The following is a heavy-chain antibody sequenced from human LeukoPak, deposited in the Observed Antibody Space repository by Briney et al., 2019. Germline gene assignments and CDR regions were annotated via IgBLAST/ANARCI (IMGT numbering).Heavy chain of an antibody. CDR2: ISSSSSTI. V-gene: IGHV3-48*01. J-gene: IGHJ4*02. Sequence: GGSLRLSCAASGFTFSSYSMNWVHQAPGKGLEWVSYISSSSSTIYYADSVKGRFTISRDNAKNSLYLQMNSLRAEDTAVYYCAKDRLNYGPRGGFDYWGQGTLVTVSS. CDR3: AKDRLNYGPRGGFDY. CDR1: GFTFSSYS. D-gene: IGHD4-17*01.